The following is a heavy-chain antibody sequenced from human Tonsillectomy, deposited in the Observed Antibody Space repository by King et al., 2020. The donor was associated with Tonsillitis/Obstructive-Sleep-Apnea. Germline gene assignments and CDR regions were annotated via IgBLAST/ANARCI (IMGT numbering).Heavy chain of an antibody. J-gene: IGHJ6*03. CDR1: GFTFSNYG. CDR3: AKAQLDGDSPTYFYRDV. D-gene: IGHD2-21*02. CDR2: ISYDGSRQ. Sequence: VQLVESGGGVVQPGGSLRLSCAASGFTFSNYGLHWVRQAPGKGLEWVAVISYDGSRQYYGDSVKGRFTISRDSSKNTLFLQMSGLRIEDAAVYHCAKAQLDGDSPTYFYRDVWGKGTTVTVSS. V-gene: IGHV3-30*18.